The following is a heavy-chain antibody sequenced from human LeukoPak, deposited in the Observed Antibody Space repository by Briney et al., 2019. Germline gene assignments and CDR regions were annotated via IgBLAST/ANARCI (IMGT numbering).Heavy chain of an antibody. CDR1: GFTFSSYS. Sequence: GGSLRLSCAASGFTFSSYSMNWVRQAPGKGLEWVSYISSSSTIYYADSVKGRFTISRDNAKNSLYLQMDSLRAEDTAVYYCARVAGDEGDYWGQGTLVTVSS. CDR3: ARVAGDEGDY. D-gene: IGHD3-10*01. J-gene: IGHJ4*02. V-gene: IGHV3-48*04. CDR2: ISSSSTI.